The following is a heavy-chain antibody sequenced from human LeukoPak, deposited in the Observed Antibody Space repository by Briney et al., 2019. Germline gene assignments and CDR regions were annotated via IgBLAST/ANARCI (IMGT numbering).Heavy chain of an antibody. V-gene: IGHV4-4*07. Sequence: SETLSLTCTVSGGSISSYYWSWIRQPAGKGLEWIGRIYTSGSTNYNPSLKSRVTISVDTSKKQFSLKLSSVTAADTAVYYCARGSGYYRPYYFDYWGQGTLVTVSS. CDR3: ARGSGYYRPYYFDY. CDR2: IYTSGST. J-gene: IGHJ4*02. D-gene: IGHD3-22*01. CDR1: GGSISSYY.